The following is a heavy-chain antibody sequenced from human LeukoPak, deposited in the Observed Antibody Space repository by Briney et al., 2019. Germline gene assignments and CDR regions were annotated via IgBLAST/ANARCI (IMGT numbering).Heavy chain of an antibody. CDR1: GGSISSSSYY. V-gene: IGHV4-39*07. Sequence: SETLSLTCTVSGGSISSSSYYWGWIRQPPGKGLEWIGSIYYSGSTYYNPSLKSRVTISVDTSKNQFSLKLSSVTAADTAVYYCARDRGDMDYSNSLGWFEPWGQGTLVTVSS. J-gene: IGHJ5*02. D-gene: IGHD4-11*01. CDR2: IYYSGST. CDR3: ARDRGDMDYSNSLGWFEP.